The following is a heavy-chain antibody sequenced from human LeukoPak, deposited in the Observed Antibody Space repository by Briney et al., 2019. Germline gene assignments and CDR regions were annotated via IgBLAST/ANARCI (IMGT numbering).Heavy chain of an antibody. CDR2: IWYDGSNK. CDR3: ARDNGYGGHFDY. J-gene: IGHJ4*02. Sequence: TGGSLRLSCAASGFTFSSYGMHWVRQAPGKGLEWVAVIWYDGSNKYYADSVKGRFTISRDNSKNTLYLQMNSLRAEDTAVYYCARDNGYGGHFDYWGQGTLVTVSS. CDR1: GFTFSSYG. V-gene: IGHV3-33*01. D-gene: IGHD4-23*01.